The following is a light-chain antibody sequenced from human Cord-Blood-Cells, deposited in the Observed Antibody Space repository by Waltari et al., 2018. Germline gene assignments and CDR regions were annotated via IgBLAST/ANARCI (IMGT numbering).Light chain of an antibody. CDR3: VLYMGSGISR. Sequence: QTVVTQEPSFSVSPGGTVTLTYGLSSGSVSTSYSPSWYQQTPGQAPRTLIYSTNTRSSGVPDRFSGSILGNKAALTITGAQADDESDYYCVLYMGSGISRFGGGTKLTVL. J-gene: IGLJ3*02. V-gene: IGLV8-61*01. CDR2: STN. CDR1: SGSVSTSYS.